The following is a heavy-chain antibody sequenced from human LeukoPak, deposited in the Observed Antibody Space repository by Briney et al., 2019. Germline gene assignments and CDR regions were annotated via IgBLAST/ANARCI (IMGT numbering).Heavy chain of an antibody. CDR1: GFTFSSYA. CDR2: ISYDGSNK. D-gene: IGHD6-19*01. Sequence: GGSLRLSCAASGFTFSSYAMHWVRQAPGKGLEWVAVISYDGSNKYYADSVKGRFTISRDNSKNTLYLQMNSLRAEDTAVYYCAREAIRDSSGWYYFDYWGQGTLVTVSS. J-gene: IGHJ4*02. CDR3: AREAIRDSSGWYYFDY. V-gene: IGHV3-30-3*01.